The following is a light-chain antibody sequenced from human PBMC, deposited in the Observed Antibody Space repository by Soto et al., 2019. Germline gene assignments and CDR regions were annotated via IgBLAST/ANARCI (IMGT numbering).Light chain of an antibody. Sequence: QSALTQPASMSGSPGQSITISCTGTSSDVGGYNYVSWYRQHPGKAPKLMIYDVNNRPSGVSNRFSGSKSGNTASLTISGLQAEDEADYYCSSHSSSSTLAVFGGGTKLTVL. CDR3: SSHSSSSTLAV. CDR2: DVN. CDR1: SSDVGGYNY. J-gene: IGLJ2*01. V-gene: IGLV2-14*03.